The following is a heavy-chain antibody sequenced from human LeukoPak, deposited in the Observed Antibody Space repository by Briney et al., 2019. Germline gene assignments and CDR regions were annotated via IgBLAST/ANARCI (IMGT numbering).Heavy chain of an antibody. CDR3: AKGRGLRFLKWLFDSGFDY. D-gene: IGHD3-3*01. CDR1: GFTFSSYA. Sequence: GGSLRLSCAASGFTFSSYAMSWVRQAPGKGLEWVSAISGSGGSTYYADSVKGRFTISRDNSKNTLYLQMNSLRAEDTAVYYCAKGRGLRFLKWLFDSGFDYWGQGTLVTVSS. CDR2: ISGSGGST. J-gene: IGHJ4*02. V-gene: IGHV3-23*01.